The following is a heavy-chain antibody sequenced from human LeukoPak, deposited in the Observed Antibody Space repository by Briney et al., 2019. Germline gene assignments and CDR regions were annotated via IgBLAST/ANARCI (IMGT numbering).Heavy chain of an antibody. CDR2: INHSGST. CDR1: GGSLDSFY. V-gene: IGHV4-34*01. CDR3: ARRGYSGYVDY. D-gene: IGHD5-12*01. J-gene: IGHJ4*02. Sequence: SETLSLTCSVSGGSLDSFYWSWIRQPPGKGLEWIGEINHSGSTNYNPSLKSRVTISVDTSKNQFSLKLSSVTAADTAVYYCARRGYSGYVDYWGQGTLVTVSS.